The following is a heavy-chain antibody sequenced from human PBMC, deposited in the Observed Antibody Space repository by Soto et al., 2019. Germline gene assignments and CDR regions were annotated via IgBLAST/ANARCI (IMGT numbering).Heavy chain of an antibody. D-gene: IGHD6-19*01. J-gene: IGHJ4*02. CDR3: ARHFKGSHSSGGSDLDY. V-gene: IGHV4-39*01. CDR2: IYYSGST. Sequence: PXETLCLSCSVCGVSIRISSYYWGWIREPPGKGLEWIGSIYYSGSTYYNPSLKSRVTISVDTSKNQFSLKLSSVTAADTAVYYCARHFKGSHSSGGSDLDYWGQGTLVTVSS. CDR1: GVSIRISSYY.